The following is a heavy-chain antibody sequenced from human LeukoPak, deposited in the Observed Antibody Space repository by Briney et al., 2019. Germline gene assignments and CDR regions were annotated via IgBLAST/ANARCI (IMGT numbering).Heavy chain of an antibody. CDR1: GFTFSSYS. CDR3: AKSFCVNGVCYTANFDH. CDR2: ISSSSSYI. D-gene: IGHD2-8*01. V-gene: IGHV3-21*04. Sequence: GGSLRLSCAASGFTFSSYSMNWVRQAPGKGLEWVSSISSSSSYIYYADSVKGRFTISRDNAKNSLYLQMNSLRAGDTAVYYCAKSFCVNGVCYTANFDHWGKGTLVTVSP. J-gene: IGHJ4*02.